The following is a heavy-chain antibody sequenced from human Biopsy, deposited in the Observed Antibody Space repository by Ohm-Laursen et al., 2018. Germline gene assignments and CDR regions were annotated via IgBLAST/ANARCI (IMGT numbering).Heavy chain of an antibody. D-gene: IGHD6-25*01. CDR3: ARIAAAGWDDY. CDR2: ISGYNGNT. J-gene: IGHJ4*02. Sequence: ESSVKVSCKASGYKFTSYGMSWVRQAPGQGFEWMGRISGYNGNTNYAQKFQGRITMTIDAATSTGYMDLRSLKSDDTAVYYCARIAAAGWDDYWVQGTLVAVSS. V-gene: IGHV1-18*01. CDR1: GYKFTSYG.